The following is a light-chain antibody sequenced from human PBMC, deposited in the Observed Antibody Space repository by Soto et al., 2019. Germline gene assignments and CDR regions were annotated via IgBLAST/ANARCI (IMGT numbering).Light chain of an antibody. J-gene: IGLJ2*01. CDR3: SSQTGSATMV. V-gene: IGLV2-14*01. CDR1: SSDVGGYNY. Sequence: QSVLTQPASVSGSPGQSITISCTGTSSDVGGYNYVSWYQQHPGKAPKLMIYEVSSRPSGVSNRFSGSKSGNTASLTISGLQAEDEADYYCSSQTGSATMVFGGGTKLTVL. CDR2: EVS.